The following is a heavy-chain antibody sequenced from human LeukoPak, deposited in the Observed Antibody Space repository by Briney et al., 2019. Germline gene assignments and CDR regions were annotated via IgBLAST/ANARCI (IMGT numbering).Heavy chain of an antibody. CDR2: IYYSGST. V-gene: IGHV4-59*11. Sequence: SETLSLTCTVSGGSISSHYWSWIRQPPGEGLGWLGYIYYSGSTNYNPSLKSRVTISVDTSKNQFSLKLSSVTAADTAVYYCARRADRYYYYMDVWGKGTTVTVSS. CDR3: ARRADRYYYYMDV. CDR1: GGSISSHY. J-gene: IGHJ6*03.